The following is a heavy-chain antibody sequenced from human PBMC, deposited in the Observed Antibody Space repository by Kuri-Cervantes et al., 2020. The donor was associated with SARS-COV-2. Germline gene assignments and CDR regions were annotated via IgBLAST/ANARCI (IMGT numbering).Heavy chain of an antibody. V-gene: IGHV3-23*01. CDR2: ISGSGGST. CDR3: ARTSIDLWYGMDV. D-gene: IGHD5-18*01. J-gene: IGHJ6*02. Sequence: GESLKISCAASGFTFSSYAMSWVRQAPGKGLEWVSAISGSGGSTYYADSVKGRFTISRDNSKNTLSLQMNSLRVEDTAVYYCARTSIDLWYGMDVWGQGTTVTVSS. CDR1: GFTFSSYA.